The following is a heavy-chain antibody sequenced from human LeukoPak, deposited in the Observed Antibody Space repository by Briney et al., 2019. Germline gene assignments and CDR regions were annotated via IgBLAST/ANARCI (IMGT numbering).Heavy chain of an antibody. D-gene: IGHD2-15*01. CDR3: ARHLATSGSYPLDY. Sequence: GGSLRLSCAASGFTFTDYAMSWVRQAPGTGLEWVSAISGIGNAIFYASSVKGRFTISRDSSKNTLSLQMSSLRAEDTAVYYCARHLATSGSYPLDYRGQGTLVTVSS. J-gene: IGHJ4*02. V-gene: IGHV3-23*01. CDR1: GFTFTDYA. CDR2: ISGIGNAI.